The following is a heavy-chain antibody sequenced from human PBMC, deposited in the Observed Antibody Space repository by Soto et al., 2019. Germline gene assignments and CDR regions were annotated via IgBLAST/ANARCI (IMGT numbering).Heavy chain of an antibody. CDR3: AREEISYCGGDCYSYWFDP. CDR2: ISAYNGNT. D-gene: IGHD2-21*02. CDR1: GDSFTSYG. Sequence: GTSVKLSCKASGDSFTSYGISWVRQAPGQGLEWMGWISAYNGNTNYAQKLQGRVTMTTDTSTSTAYMELRSLRSDDTAVYYCAREEISYCGGDCYSYWFDPWGQGTLVTVSS. V-gene: IGHV1-18*01. J-gene: IGHJ5*02.